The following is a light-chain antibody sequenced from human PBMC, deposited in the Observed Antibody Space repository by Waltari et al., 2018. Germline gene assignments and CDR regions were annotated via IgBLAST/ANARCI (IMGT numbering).Light chain of an antibody. Sequence: DIVMTQSPATLSVSPGERATLSCRASQSIGSNLAWYQHKPGQAPSFLIYGASTRATGIPARFSGSGSGTEFTLTISSLQAEDVAVYYCQQYYSTPYTFGQGTKLEIK. CDR3: QQYYSTPYT. V-gene: IGKV3-15*01. CDR1: QSIGSN. J-gene: IGKJ2*01. CDR2: GAS.